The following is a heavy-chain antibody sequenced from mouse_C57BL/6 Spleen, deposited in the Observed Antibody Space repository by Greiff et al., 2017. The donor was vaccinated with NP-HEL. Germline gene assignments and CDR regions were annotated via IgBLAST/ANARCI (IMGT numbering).Heavy chain of an antibody. D-gene: IGHD1-1*01. CDR2: IDPENGDT. V-gene: IGHV14-4*01. CDR3: TTGDYYGSSSPWFAY. Sequence: EVKLQESGAELVRPGASVKLSCTASGFNFKDDYMHWVKQRPEQGLEWIGWIDPENGDTEYASKFQGKATITADTSSNTAYLQLSSLTSEDTAVYYCTTGDYYGSSSPWFAYWGQGTLVTVSA. CDR1: GFNFKDDY. J-gene: IGHJ3*01.